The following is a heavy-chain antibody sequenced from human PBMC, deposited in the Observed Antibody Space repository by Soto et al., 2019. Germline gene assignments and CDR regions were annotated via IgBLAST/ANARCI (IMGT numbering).Heavy chain of an antibody. V-gene: IGHV1-8*01. CDR3: ARVDFWSGYYPHYFDY. J-gene: IGHJ4*02. CDR1: GYTFTSYD. D-gene: IGHD3-3*01. Sequence: QVQLVQSGAEVKKPGASVKVSCKASGYTFTSYDINWVRQATGQGLEWMGWMNPNSGNTGYAQKFQGRVTMTRNTSISTAYMELSSLRSEDKAVYYCARVDFWSGYYPHYFDYWGQGTLVTVSS. CDR2: MNPNSGNT.